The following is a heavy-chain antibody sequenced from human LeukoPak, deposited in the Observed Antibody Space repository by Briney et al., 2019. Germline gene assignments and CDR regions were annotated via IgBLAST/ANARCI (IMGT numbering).Heavy chain of an antibody. D-gene: IGHD3-9*01. CDR1: GGSISSYY. Sequence: PSEALSLTCTVSGGSISSYYWSWIRQPAGKGLEWIGRIYTSGSTNYSPSLKSRVTMSVDTSKNQFSLKLSSVTAADTAVYYCARENTDYDILTGYYYYYGMDVWGQGTTVTVSS. CDR3: ARENTDYDILTGYYYYYGMDV. J-gene: IGHJ6*02. CDR2: IYTSGST. V-gene: IGHV4-4*07.